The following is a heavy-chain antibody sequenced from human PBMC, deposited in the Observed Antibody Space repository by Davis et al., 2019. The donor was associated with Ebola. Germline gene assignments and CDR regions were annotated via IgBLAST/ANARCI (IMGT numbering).Heavy chain of an antibody. CDR1: GFTFSSYW. J-gene: IGHJ5*02. Sequence: GESLKISCAASGFTFSSYWMSWVRQAPGKGLEWVSCISSGGNTIYYADSVKGRFTISRDNAKNSLYLQMDSLRAEDTAVYTCARGGSFDPWGQGTLVIVSS. CDR3: ARGGSFDP. CDR2: ISSGGNTI. V-gene: IGHV3-48*04. D-gene: IGHD2-15*01.